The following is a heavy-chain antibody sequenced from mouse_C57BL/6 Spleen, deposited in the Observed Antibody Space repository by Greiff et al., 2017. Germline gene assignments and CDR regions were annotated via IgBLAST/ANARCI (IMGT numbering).Heavy chain of an antibody. CDR3: AREGITTVVATDAMDY. J-gene: IGHJ4*01. CDR1: GYTFTSYW. CDR2: IYPGSGST. Sequence: QVQLQQSGAELVKPGASVKMSCKASGYTFTSYWITWVKQRPGQGLEWIGDIYPGSGSTNYNEKFKSKATLTVDTSSSTAYMQLSSLTSEDSAVYYCAREGITTVVATDAMDYWGQGTSVTVSS. V-gene: IGHV1-55*01. D-gene: IGHD1-1*01.